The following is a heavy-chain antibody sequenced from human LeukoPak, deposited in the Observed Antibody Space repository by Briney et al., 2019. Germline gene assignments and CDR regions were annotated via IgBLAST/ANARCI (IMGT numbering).Heavy chain of an antibody. Sequence: GGSLRLSCAVSGFTFSTHWMSWVRQIPGKGLEWVASVVPDGRVQYYVDSMKGRFTISRDNAKNSLYLQMNSLRAEDTAVYYCARGDVDYWGQGTPVTVSS. CDR1: GFTFSTHW. V-gene: IGHV3-7*01. CDR3: ARGDVDY. CDR2: VVPDGRVQ. J-gene: IGHJ4*02.